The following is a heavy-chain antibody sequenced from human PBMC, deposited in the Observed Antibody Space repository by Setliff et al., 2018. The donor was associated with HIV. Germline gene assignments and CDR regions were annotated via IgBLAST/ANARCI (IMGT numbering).Heavy chain of an antibody. CDR3: AKCQGYNWNDGKVAPFDY. CDR1: GFTFSKSC. J-gene: IGHJ4*02. Sequence: PGGSLRLSCAASGFTFSKSCMSWVRQAPGKGLEWVATIKQDESEMQYVDSVKGRFTISRDNAKNSLYLQMNSLRAEDTAIYYCAKCQGYNWNDGKVAPFDYWGQGALVTVSS. D-gene: IGHD1-20*01. V-gene: IGHV3-7*03. CDR2: IKQDESEM.